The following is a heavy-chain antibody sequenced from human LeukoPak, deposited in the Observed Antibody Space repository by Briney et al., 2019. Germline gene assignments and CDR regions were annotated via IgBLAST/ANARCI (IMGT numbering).Heavy chain of an antibody. Sequence: GGSLRLSCAASGFTFSDYYMSWIRQAPGKGLEWVSYISSSGTTIYYADSVKGRFTISRDNAKNSLYLQMNSLRAEDTAVYYCARDSTYCSSTSCYKDFDYWGQGTLVTVSS. D-gene: IGHD2-2*02. J-gene: IGHJ4*02. CDR2: ISSSGTTI. V-gene: IGHV3-11*04. CDR3: ARDSTYCSSTSCYKDFDY. CDR1: GFTFSDYY.